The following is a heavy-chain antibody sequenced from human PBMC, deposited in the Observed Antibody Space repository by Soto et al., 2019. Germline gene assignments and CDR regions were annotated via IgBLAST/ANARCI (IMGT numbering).Heavy chain of an antibody. CDR1: GYTFTSYD. V-gene: IGHV1-8*01. D-gene: IGHD6-6*01. CDR3: GEHSSSASPQIDY. CDR2: MNPNSGNT. J-gene: IGHJ4*02. Sequence: QVQLVQSGAEVKKPGASVKVSCKASGYTFTSYDINWVRQATGQGLEWMGWMNPNSGNTGYAQKFQGRVTMTRNTSKSKTYMERSGLRSEDTAVNYCGEHSSSASPQIDYWGQGTLVTVSS.